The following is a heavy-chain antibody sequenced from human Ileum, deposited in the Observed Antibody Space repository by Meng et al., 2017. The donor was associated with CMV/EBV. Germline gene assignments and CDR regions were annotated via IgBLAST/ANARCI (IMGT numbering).Heavy chain of an antibody. V-gene: IGHV4-61*02. J-gene: IGHJ4*02. CDR1: GGSISIGSYY. D-gene: IGHD6-13*01. CDR3: ARDSYSSSWAMDY. CDR2: IYTSGST. Sequence: QVRLRQSGPELVKPSQTLPLTCTVSGGSISIGSYYWSWIRQPAGKGLEWIGRIYTSGSTNYNPSLKSRVTISVDTSKNQFSLQLSSVTAADTAVYYCARDSYSSSWAMDYWGQGTLVTVSS.